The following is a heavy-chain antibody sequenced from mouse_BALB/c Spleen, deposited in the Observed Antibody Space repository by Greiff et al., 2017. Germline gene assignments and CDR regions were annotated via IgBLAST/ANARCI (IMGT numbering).Heavy chain of an antibody. J-gene: IGHJ4*01. CDR1: GFTFSDYY. CDR2: ISDGGSYT. V-gene: IGHV5-4*02. CDR3: ARANDGYYAMDY. D-gene: IGHD2-3*01. Sequence: EVKVVESGGGLVKPGGSLKLSCAASGFTFSDYYMYWVRQTPEKRLEWVATISDGGSYTYYPDSVKGRFTISRDNAKNNLYLQMSSLKSEDTAMYYGARANDGYYAMDYWGQGTSVTVSS.